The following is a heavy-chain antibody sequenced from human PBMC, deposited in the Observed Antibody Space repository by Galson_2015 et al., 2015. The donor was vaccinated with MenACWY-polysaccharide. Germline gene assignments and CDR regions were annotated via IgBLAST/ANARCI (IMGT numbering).Heavy chain of an antibody. CDR1: GFTFSSYA. Sequence: SLRLSCAASGFTFSSYAMSWVRQAPGKGLEWVSSVSGSGGSTHYADSVKGRFAISGDNSKNTLYLQISRLRVEDTAVYYCGKGWTTVTTGGQGTPVIVSS. CDR2: VSGSGGST. J-gene: IGHJ4*02. V-gene: IGHV3-23*01. CDR3: GKGWTTVTT. D-gene: IGHD4-17*01.